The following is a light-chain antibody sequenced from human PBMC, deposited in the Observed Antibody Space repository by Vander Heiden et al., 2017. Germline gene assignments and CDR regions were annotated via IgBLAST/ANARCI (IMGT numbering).Light chain of an antibody. Sequence: QSVLTQPPSASGTPGQRVTISCSGSSSNIGTYYVYWYQQLPGTSPKLLMYKNNQRPSGVPDRFSGSKSGTSASLAISGLWSEDEADYYCAAWDDSLDGLVVFGGGTKLTVL. J-gene: IGLJ2*01. CDR3: AAWDDSLDGLVV. CDR2: KNN. CDR1: SSNIGTYY. V-gene: IGLV1-47*03.